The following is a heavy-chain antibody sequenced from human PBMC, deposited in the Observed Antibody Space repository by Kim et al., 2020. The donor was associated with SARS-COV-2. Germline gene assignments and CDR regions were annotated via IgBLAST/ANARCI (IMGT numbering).Heavy chain of an antibody. Sequence: GGSLRLSCAASGFTFSSYAMSWVRQAPGKGLEWVSAISGSGGSTYYADSVKGRFTISRDNSKNTLYLQMNSLRAEDTAVYYCAKDAEKGRELGITMVRGVITYFDYWGQGTLVTVSS. CDR3: AKDAEKGRELGITMVRGVITYFDY. D-gene: IGHD3-10*01. V-gene: IGHV3-23*01. J-gene: IGHJ4*02. CDR2: ISGSGGST. CDR1: GFTFSSYA.